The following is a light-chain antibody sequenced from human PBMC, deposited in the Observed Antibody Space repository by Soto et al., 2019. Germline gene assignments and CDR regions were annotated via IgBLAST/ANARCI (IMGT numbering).Light chain of an antibody. CDR1: QSISSC. V-gene: IGKV1-5*01. Sequence: DIQMTQSPSTLSASVGDRVTITCRASQSISSCLAWYQQKPRKAPKLLIYDASSLESGVPSRFSGSESVTEFTLTISTLQPDDFVTYDCQQYNSYSNHTWTFGQGTKAQIK. J-gene: IGKJ1*01. CDR2: DAS. CDR3: QQYNSYSNHTWT.